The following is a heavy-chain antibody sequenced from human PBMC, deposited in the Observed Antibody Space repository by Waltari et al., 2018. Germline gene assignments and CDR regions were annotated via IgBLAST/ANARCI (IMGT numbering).Heavy chain of an antibody. CDR3: ASGRTSYYDSSGY. CDR2: ILPILGTA. CDR1: GGTFSSYS. Sequence: QVQLVQSGAEVKKPGSSVKVSCKASGGTFSSYSISWVRQAPGQGLEWMGGILPILGTANYAQKFQGRVTITADESTSTAYMELSSLRSEDTAVYYCASGRTSYYDSSGYWGQGTLVTVSS. J-gene: IGHJ4*02. V-gene: IGHV1-69*12. D-gene: IGHD3-22*01.